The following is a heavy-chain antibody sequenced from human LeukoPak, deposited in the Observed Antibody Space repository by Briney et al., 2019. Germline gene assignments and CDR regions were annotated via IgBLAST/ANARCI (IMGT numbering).Heavy chain of an antibody. J-gene: IGHJ4*02. D-gene: IGHD3/OR15-3a*01. CDR3: ARADGTGGPYDY. CDR1: GFTFSIYA. CDR2: IYSGGST. Sequence: GGSLRLSCAASGFTFSIYAMSWVRQAPGKELEWVSVIYSGGSTHYADSVKGRFTISRDNSKNTLFLQMNSLRAEDTAVYYCARADGTGGPYDYWGQGTLVTVSS. V-gene: IGHV3-53*01.